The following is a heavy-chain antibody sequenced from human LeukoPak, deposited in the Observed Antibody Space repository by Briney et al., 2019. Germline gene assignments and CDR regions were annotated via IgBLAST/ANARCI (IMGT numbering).Heavy chain of an antibody. CDR3: AQNSNYGEPTYYYYYMDV. D-gene: IGHD4-17*01. CDR1: GGTFSSYA. V-gene: IGHV1-69*05. CDR2: IIPIFGTA. J-gene: IGHJ6*03. Sequence: GASVKVSCKASGGTFSSYAISWVRQAPGQGLEWMGGIIPIFGTANYAQKFQGRVTITTDESTSTAYMELSSLRSEDTAVYSCAQNSNYGEPTYYYYYMDVWGKGTTVTVSS.